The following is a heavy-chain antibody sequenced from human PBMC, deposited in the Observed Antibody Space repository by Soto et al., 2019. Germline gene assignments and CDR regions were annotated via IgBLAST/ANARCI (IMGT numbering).Heavy chain of an antibody. Sequence: ASVKVSCKVSGYTLTELSMHWVRQAPGKGLEWMGGFDPEDGETIYAQKFQGRVTMTEDTSTDTAYMELSSLRSEDTAVYYCATSITMVRGVIITPHDTFDYWGQGTLVTVSS. V-gene: IGHV1-24*01. CDR1: GYTLTELS. J-gene: IGHJ4*02. D-gene: IGHD3-10*01. CDR2: FDPEDGET. CDR3: ATSITMVRGVIITPHDTFDY.